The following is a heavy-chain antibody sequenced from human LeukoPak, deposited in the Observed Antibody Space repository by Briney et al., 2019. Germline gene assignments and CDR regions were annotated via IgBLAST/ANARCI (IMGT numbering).Heavy chain of an antibody. V-gene: IGHV1-24*01. Sequence: ASVKVSCKASGYTFTGYYMHWVRQAPGKGLEWMGGFDPEDGETIYAQKFQGRVTMTEDTSTDTAYMELSSLRSEDTAVYYCATSPSAAYDSSGYSFDYWGQGTLVTVSS. J-gene: IGHJ4*02. CDR2: FDPEDGET. D-gene: IGHD3-22*01. CDR1: GYTFTGYY. CDR3: ATSPSAAYDSSGYSFDY.